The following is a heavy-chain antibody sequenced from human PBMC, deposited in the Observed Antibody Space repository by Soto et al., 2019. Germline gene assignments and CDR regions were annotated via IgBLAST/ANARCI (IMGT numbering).Heavy chain of an antibody. D-gene: IGHD2-15*01. CDR2: ISGSGGST. CDR1: GFTFSSYS. CDR3: AKEQDIVVVVAATGPLDP. J-gene: IGHJ5*02. Sequence: EVQLLESGGGLVQPGGSLRLSCAASGFTFSSYSMSWVRQAPGKGLEWVSAISGSGGSTYYADSVKGRFTISRDNSKNTLYLQMNSLRAEDTAVYYCAKEQDIVVVVAATGPLDPWGQGTLVTVSS. V-gene: IGHV3-23*01.